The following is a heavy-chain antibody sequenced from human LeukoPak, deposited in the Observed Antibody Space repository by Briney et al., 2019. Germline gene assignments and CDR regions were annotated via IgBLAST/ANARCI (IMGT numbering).Heavy chain of an antibody. CDR3: ARVRYSSGWYGSYYMDV. V-gene: IGHV3-21*01. D-gene: IGHD6-19*01. CDR2: ISSSSSYI. CDR1: GFTFSSYS. J-gene: IGHJ6*03. Sequence: GGSLRLSCAASGFTFSSYSMNWVRQAPGKGLEWVSSISSSSSYIYYADSVKGRFTISRDNAKNSLYLQMNSLRAEDTAVYYCARVRYSSGWYGSYYMDVWGKGTTVTISS.